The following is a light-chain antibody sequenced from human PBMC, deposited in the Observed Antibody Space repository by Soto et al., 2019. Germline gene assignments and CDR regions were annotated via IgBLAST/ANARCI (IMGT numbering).Light chain of an antibody. J-gene: IGLJ3*02. Sequence: QSVLTQPPSASGSPGQSVTISCTGTSSDVGGYNYVSWYQQHPGKAPKLMIYEVSKRHSGVPDRFSGSKSGNTASLTVSGLQAEDVADYNCSSYAGSNNFRWVFGGGTKLTVL. V-gene: IGLV2-8*01. CDR1: SSDVGGYNY. CDR2: EVS. CDR3: SSYAGSNNFRWV.